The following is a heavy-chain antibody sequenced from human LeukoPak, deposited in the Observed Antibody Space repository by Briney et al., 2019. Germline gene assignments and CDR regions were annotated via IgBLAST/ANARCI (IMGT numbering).Heavy chain of an antibody. CDR1: GYTFTGYY. CDR2: INPNSGGT. Sequence: GASVKVSCKASGYTFTGYYMHWVRQAPGPALEWMGWINPNSGGTDYAQNFQGRVTLTRDTSLSTAYMELSRLGSDGTAVYFCARDLEVSSVNLGLDPWGQGTLVTVSS. V-gene: IGHV1-2*02. J-gene: IGHJ5*02. D-gene: IGHD7-27*01. CDR3: ARDLEVSSVNLGLDP.